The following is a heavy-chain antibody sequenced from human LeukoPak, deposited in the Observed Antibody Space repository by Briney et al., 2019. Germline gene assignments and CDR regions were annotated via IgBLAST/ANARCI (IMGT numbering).Heavy chain of an antibody. CDR3: ARPLTGYSNTFVY. J-gene: IGHJ4*02. V-gene: IGHV4-39*01. CDR2: VSYSGSP. D-gene: IGHD4-11*01. CDR1: GGPIRGTSYY. Sequence: PSETLSLTCIVSGGPIRGTSYYWGWIRQSPGKGLEWIGSVSYSGSPYYNPSLKSRVAISIDTSKNLFFLELTSVTAADTAVYYCARPLTGYSNTFVYWGQGTMVTVSS.